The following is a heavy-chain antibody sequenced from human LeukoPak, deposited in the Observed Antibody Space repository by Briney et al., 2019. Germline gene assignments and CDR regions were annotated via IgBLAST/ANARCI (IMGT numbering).Heavy chain of an antibody. J-gene: IGHJ4*02. D-gene: IGHD5-12*01. CDR3: TTDGYPPRYFDY. CDR1: GLTFSNAW. V-gene: IGHV3-15*01. CDR2: IKMKTDGGTL. Sequence: GGTLRLSCAASGLTFSNAWMSWVRQAPATGLEWVWRIKMKTDGGTLDYAAPVTGRFTISRDESKNTLYLQMHSPKTEDTAVYYCTTDGYPPRYFDYWGQGTLVTVSS.